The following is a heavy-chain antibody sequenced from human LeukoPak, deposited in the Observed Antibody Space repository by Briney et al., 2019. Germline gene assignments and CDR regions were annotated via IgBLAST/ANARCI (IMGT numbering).Heavy chain of an antibody. CDR2: IKQDGSEK. CDR1: GFTFSSYG. J-gene: IGHJ6*03. D-gene: IGHD2-15*01. Sequence: PGGSLRLSCAASGFTFSSYGMHWVRQAPGKGLEWVANIKQDGSEKYYVDSVKGRFTISRDNAKNSLYLQMNSLRAEDTAVYYCARDYSGYMDVWGKGTTVTISS. V-gene: IGHV3-7*01. CDR3: ARDYSGYMDV.